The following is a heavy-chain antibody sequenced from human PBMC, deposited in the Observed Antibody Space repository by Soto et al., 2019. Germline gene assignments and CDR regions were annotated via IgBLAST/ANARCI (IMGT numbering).Heavy chain of an antibody. J-gene: IGHJ4*02. CDR1: GFTFSSYA. CDR2: ISGSGGST. V-gene: IGHV3-23*01. D-gene: IGHD3-3*01. Sequence: PGGSLRLSCAASGFTFSSYAMGWVRQAPGKGLEWVSAISGSGGSTYYADSVKGRFTISRDNSKNTLYLQMNSLRAEDTAVYYCATIRSLEWLSFEYWGQGTLVTVSS. CDR3: ATIRSLEWLSFEY.